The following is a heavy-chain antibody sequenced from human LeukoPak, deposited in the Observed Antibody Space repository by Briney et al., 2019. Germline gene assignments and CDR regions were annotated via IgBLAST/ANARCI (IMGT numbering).Heavy chain of an antibody. J-gene: IGHJ3*02. CDR1: GGSFSGYY. CDR2: INHSGST. D-gene: IGHD6-19*01. V-gene: IGHV4-34*01. CDR3: AAAHKPPLYSSGWRGAFDI. Sequence: SETLSLTCAVYGGSFSGYYWSWIRQPPGKGLEWIGEINHSGSTNYNPSLKSRVTISVNTSKNQFSLKLSSVTAADTAVYYCAAAHKPPLYSSGWRGAFDIWGQGTMVTVSS.